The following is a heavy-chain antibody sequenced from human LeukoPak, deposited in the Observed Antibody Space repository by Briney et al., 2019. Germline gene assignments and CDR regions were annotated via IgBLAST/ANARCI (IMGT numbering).Heavy chain of an antibody. CDR1: GFTFSYHW. D-gene: IGHD4-17*01. CDR3: AKHGRTTPDY. V-gene: IGHV3-23*01. Sequence: GGSLRLSCAASGFTFSYHWMTWVRQAPGRGLEWVSEITGSGGDRYYADSVKGRFTISRDNSKNMLYLQMNSLRVEDTAIYYCAKHGRTTPDYWGQGTPVTVSS. CDR2: ITGSGGDR. J-gene: IGHJ4*02.